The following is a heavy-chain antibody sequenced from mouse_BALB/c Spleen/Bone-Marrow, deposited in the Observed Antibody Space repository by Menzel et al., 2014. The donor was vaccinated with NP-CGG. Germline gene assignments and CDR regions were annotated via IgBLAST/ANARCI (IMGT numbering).Heavy chain of an antibody. CDR1: GFTFSSYG. CDR3: ARDYDYDY. D-gene: IGHD2-4*01. V-gene: IGHV5-6-3*01. Sequence: EVKLMESGGGLVQSGGSLKLSCAASGFTFSSYGMSWVRQTPDKRLELVATINSNGGSTYYPDSVKGRFTISRDNAKNTLYLQMSSLKSEDTAMYYCARDYDYDYWGQGTTLTVSS. CDR2: INSNGGST. J-gene: IGHJ2*01.